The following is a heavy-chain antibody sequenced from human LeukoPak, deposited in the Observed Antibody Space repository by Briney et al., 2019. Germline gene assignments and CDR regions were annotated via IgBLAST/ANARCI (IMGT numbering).Heavy chain of an antibody. CDR1: GFTFSSYA. CDR3: AKSWGGATSGDY. Sequence: SGGSLRLSCAASGFTFSSYAMRWVRQAPGKGLEWVSAISGSGGSTYYADSVKGRFTISRENSKNTLYLQMNRLRAEDTAVYYSAKSWGGATSGDYWGQGTLVTVSS. CDR2: ISGSGGST. D-gene: IGHD1-26*01. J-gene: IGHJ4*02. V-gene: IGHV3-23*01.